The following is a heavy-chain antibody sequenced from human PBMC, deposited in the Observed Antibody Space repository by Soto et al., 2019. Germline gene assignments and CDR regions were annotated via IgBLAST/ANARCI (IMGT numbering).Heavy chain of an antibody. CDR1: GFTFSSYG. CDR3: ARAGLWFGELGAFDI. J-gene: IGHJ3*02. Sequence: GGSLRLSCAASGFTFSSYGMHWVRQAPGKGLEWVAVIWYDGSNKYYGDSAKGRFTISRDNSKNTVSLQMNSLRAEDTAVYYCARAGLWFGELGAFDIWGQGTMVTVSS. V-gene: IGHV3-33*01. D-gene: IGHD3-10*01. CDR2: IWYDGSNK.